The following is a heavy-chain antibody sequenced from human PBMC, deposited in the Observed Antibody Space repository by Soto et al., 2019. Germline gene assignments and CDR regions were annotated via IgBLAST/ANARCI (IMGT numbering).Heavy chain of an antibody. CDR2: IYHSGST. CDR1: GGSISSGGYS. CDR3: ARVAGRAFDI. Sequence: QLQLQESGSGLVKPSQTLSLTCAVSGGSISSGGYSWSWLRQPPGKGLEWIGYIYHSGSTYYNPSLQSRGTIAVDRSKNQFSLKLSSVTAADTAVYYCARVAGRAFDIWGQGTMVTVSS. J-gene: IGHJ3*02. D-gene: IGHD3-10*01. V-gene: IGHV4-30-2*01.